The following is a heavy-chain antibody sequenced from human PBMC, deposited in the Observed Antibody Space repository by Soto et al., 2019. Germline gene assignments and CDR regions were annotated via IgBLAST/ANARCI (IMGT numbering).Heavy chain of an antibody. Sequence: SVKVSCKASGGTFSSYAISWVRQAPGQGLEWMGGIIPTFGTANYAQKFQGRVTITADKSTSTAYMELSSLRSEDTAVYYCARDLTSSSWYSNYYYYGMDVWGQGTTVTVSS. CDR2: IIPTFGTA. D-gene: IGHD6-13*01. V-gene: IGHV1-69*06. CDR1: GGTFSSYA. CDR3: ARDLTSSSWYSNYYYYGMDV. J-gene: IGHJ6*02.